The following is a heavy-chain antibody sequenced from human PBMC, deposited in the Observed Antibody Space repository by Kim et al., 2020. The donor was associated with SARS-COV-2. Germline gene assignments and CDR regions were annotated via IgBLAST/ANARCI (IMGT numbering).Heavy chain of an antibody. CDR1: GFTFSSYS. J-gene: IGHJ3*02. CDR3: ARDGGYFDWRHAFDI. Sequence: GGSLRLSCAASGFTFSSYSMNWVRQAPGKGLEWVSSISSSSSYIYYADSVKGRFTISRDNAKNSLYLQMNSLRAEDTAVYYCARDGGYFDWRHAFDIWGQGTMVTVSS. CDR2: ISSSSSYI. V-gene: IGHV3-21*01. D-gene: IGHD3-9*01.